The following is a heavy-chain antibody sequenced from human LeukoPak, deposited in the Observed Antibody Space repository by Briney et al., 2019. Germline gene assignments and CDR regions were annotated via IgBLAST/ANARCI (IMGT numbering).Heavy chain of an antibody. CDR2: INPNNGGT. CDR3: ARGYALYSGRYIDFDY. V-gene: IGHV1-2*02. CDR1: GYTFTGHY. D-gene: IGHD1-26*01. Sequence: KPGASVKVPCKASGYTFTGHYMHWVRQAPGQGLEWMGWINPNNGGTNYAQKFQGRVTMTRDTSISTAYTELSRLRSDDTAVYYCARGYALYSGRYIDFDYWGQGTPVTVSS. J-gene: IGHJ4*02.